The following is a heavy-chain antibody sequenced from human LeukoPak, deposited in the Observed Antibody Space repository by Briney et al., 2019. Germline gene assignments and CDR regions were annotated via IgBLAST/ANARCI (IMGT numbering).Heavy chain of an antibody. CDR3: ASSGYSYGSWGQYYFDY. Sequence: ASVKVSCKASGYTFTDYYMHWMRQAPGQGLEWMGWINPNSGGTNYAQKFQGRVTMTRDTSISTAYMELSRLRSDDTAVYYCASSGYSYGSWGQYYFDYWGQGTLVTVSS. V-gene: IGHV1-2*02. CDR2: INPNSGGT. D-gene: IGHD5-18*01. CDR1: GYTFTDYY. J-gene: IGHJ4*02.